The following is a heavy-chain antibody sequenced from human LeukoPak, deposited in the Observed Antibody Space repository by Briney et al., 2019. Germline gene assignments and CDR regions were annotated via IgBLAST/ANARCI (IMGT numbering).Heavy chain of an antibody. D-gene: IGHD6-6*01. CDR1: GFTFSDYY. Sequence: GGSLRLSCAASGFTFSDYYMSWIRQAPGKGLEWVSYISSSGSTIYYADSVKGRFTISRDNAKNSLYLQMNSLRAEDTAVYYCARSSIAAHHDAFDIWGQGTMVTVSS. CDR2: ISSSGSTI. V-gene: IGHV3-11*01. CDR3: ARSSIAAHHDAFDI. J-gene: IGHJ3*02.